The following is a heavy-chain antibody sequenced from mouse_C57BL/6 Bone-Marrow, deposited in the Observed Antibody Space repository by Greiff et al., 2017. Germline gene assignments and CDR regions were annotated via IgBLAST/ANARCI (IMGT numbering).Heavy chain of an antibody. J-gene: IGHJ2*01. V-gene: IGHV5-17*01. CDR3: AGEGTTVVSYYFDY. CDR1: GFTFSDYG. Sequence: EVQLVESGGGLVKPGGSLKLSCAASGFTFSDYGMHWVRQAPEKGLEWVAYISSGSSTIYYADTVKGRFTLSRDKAKNTLFLQMTSLRSEDTAMYYCAGEGTTVVSYYFDYWGQGTTLTVSS. CDR2: ISSGSSTI. D-gene: IGHD1-1*01.